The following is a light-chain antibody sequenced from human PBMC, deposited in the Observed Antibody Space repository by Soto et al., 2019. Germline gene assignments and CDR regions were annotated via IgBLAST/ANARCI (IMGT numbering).Light chain of an antibody. CDR2: ENT. J-gene: IGLJ3*02. CDR3: QSYDKNFNWV. CDR1: DSNIGAGYD. V-gene: IGLV1-40*01. Sequence: QSVLTQPPSVSGAPGQGVTISCTGSDSNIGAGYDVHWYQHLPGEAPKLVIYENTKRPSGVPGRFSASKAGASASLAIAGLQAEDEADYYCQSYDKNFNWVFGGGTKVTVL.